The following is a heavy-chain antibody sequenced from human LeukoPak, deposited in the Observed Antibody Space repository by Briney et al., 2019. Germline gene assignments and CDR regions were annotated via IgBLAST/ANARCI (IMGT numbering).Heavy chain of an antibody. CDR1: GYTFTGYY. J-gene: IGHJ6*03. V-gene: IGHV7-4-1*02. D-gene: IGHD2-21*02. CDR2: INTNTGNP. CDR3: ARDVTEGYYYYMDV. Sequence: ASVEVSCKASGYTFTGYYMHWVRQAPGQGLEWMGWINTNTGNPTYAQGFTGRFVFSLDTSVSTAYLQISSLKAEDTAVYYCARDVTEGYYYYMDVWGKGTTVTVSS.